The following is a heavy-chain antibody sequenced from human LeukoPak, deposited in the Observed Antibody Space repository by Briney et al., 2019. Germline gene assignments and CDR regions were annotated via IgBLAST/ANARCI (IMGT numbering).Heavy chain of an antibody. CDR2: IYTSGSP. V-gene: IGHV4-61*02. CDR3: ARDVDGNYGSTGDF. CDR1: GGSISSGSYY. D-gene: IGHD4-17*01. Sequence: SETLSLTCTVSGGSISSGSYYWSWIRQPAGKGLEWIGRIYTSGSPNYNPSLKSRVTLSVVTSKNQFSLKLRPVTAADPAVYFCARDVDGNYGSTGDFGGQGTLVTVSS. J-gene: IGHJ4*02.